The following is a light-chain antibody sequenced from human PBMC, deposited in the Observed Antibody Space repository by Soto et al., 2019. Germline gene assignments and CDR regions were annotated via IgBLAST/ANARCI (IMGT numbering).Light chain of an antibody. CDR2: EGS. V-gene: IGLV2-23*01. CDR1: SSDVGSYNL. CDR3: CSYAGSSTYV. J-gene: IGLJ1*01. Sequence: QSVLTQPASVSGSPGQSITISCTGTSSDVGSYNLVSWYQQHPGKAPKHMIYEGSKRPSGVSNRFSGSKSGNTASLTISGLQAEDEADYYCCSYAGSSTYVFGTGTQLTVL.